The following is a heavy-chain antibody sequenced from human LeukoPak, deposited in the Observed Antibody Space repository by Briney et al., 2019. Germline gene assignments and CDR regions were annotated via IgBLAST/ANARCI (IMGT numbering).Heavy chain of an antibody. CDR2: INPDGREK. CDR1: GFTFSSYA. V-gene: IGHV3-7*04. CDR3: ARDQTGQPWVY. Sequence: PGGSLRLSCAASGFTFSSYAMSWVRQAPGKGLEWLANINPDGREKYYVDSVKGRFTISRDNAKNSIYLQMNSLRVEDTAIYYCARDQTGQPWVYWGQGTLVTVSS. D-gene: IGHD3-16*01. J-gene: IGHJ4*02.